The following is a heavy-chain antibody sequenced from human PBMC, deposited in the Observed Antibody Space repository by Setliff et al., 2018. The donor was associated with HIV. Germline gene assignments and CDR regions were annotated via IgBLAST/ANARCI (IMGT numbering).Heavy chain of an antibody. CDR1: GGTFSTYA. V-gene: IGHV1-69*05. CDR3: ARDLDEAVKDADNYVPLDL. Sequence: SVKVSCKASGGTFSTYALSWVRQAPGQGLEWMGGIIPIFGTANYAQKFKGRVTITTDESTSTAYMELRSLTSEDTAVYYCARDLDEAVKDADNYVPLDLWGQGTLVTVSS. D-gene: IGHD3-16*01. J-gene: IGHJ5*02. CDR2: IIPIFGTA.